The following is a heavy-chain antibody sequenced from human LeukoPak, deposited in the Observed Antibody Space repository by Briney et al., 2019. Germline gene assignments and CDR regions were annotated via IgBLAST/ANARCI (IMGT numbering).Heavy chain of an antibody. D-gene: IGHD2-21*02. J-gene: IGHJ4*02. CDR3: AKRLGDPRAFDY. CDR2: ISGTSGTI. CDR1: GFTFSNYA. Sequence: GGSLRLSCAASGFTFSNYAMSWVRQPPGKGLEWVSGISGTSGTINYAAPVKGRFTISRDNSKNALYLQMNSLRVDDVAVYYCAKRLGDPRAFDYWGQGTLVTVSS. V-gene: IGHV3-23*01.